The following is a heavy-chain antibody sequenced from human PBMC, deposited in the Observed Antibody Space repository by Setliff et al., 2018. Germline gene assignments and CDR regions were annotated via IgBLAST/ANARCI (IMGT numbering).Heavy chain of an antibody. D-gene: IGHD5-18*01. J-gene: IGHJ4*02. CDR3: ARSPGWIPWFDY. Sequence: PGGSLRLSCVVSGVVFRNYHLNWVRQTPEKGLEWVSSFSGSNEYIKYADSVKGRFTISRDSAESSLYLQMNSLSAEDTAVYYCARSPGWIPWFDYWGQGILVTVSS. CDR1: GVVFRNYH. CDR2: FSGSNEYI. V-gene: IGHV3-21*01.